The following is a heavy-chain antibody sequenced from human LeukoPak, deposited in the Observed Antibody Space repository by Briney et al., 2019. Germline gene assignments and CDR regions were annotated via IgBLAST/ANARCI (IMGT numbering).Heavy chain of an antibody. D-gene: IGHD5-24*01. CDR2: IYTGGTT. Sequence: PGGSLRLSCAASGFTVSSNYMSWVRQTPGKGLEWVSLIYTGGTTYYADSVKGRFTISRDNSENTLYLQMNSLTTEDTAVYYCARVRSEWLQPLSNSLYEFDYWGQGTLVTVSS. V-gene: IGHV3-66*02. CDR3: ARVRSEWLQPLSNSLYEFDY. CDR1: GFTVSSNY. J-gene: IGHJ4*02.